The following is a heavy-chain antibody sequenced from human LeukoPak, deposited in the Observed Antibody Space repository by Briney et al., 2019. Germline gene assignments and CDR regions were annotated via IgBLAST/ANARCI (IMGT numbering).Heavy chain of an antibody. Sequence: SETLSLTCAVSGGSISSGHWWNWVRQSPGKGLEWIGEIYHSGSTKYNPSLKSRVTMSIDKAKNQFSLNLRSVIDADTAIYYCARAQGFDYGGFLDFWGQGALVTVSS. CDR3: ARAQGFDYGGFLDF. J-gene: IGHJ4*02. D-gene: IGHD4/OR15-4a*01. CDR2: IYHSGST. CDR1: GGSISSGHW. V-gene: IGHV4-4*02.